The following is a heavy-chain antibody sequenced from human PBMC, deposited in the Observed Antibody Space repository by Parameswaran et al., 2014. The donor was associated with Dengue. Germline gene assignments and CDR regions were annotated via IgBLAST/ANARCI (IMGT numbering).Heavy chain of an antibody. V-gene: IGHV3-21*01. J-gene: IGHJ5*02. CDR2: ISSSSSYI. Sequence: KWIRQPPGKGLEWVSSISSSSSYIYYADSVKGRFTISRDNAKNSLYLQMNSLRAEDTAVYYCARDRLYDSSGYYYLDWFDPWGPGNPGHRLL. CDR3: ARDRLYDSSGYYYLDWFDP. D-gene: IGHD3-22*01.